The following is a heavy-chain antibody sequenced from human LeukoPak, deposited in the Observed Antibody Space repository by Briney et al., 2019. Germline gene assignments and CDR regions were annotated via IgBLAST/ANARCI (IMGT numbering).Heavy chain of an antibody. CDR2: FDPEDGET. CDR3: ATSGSYYSRWFDP. V-gene: IGHV1-24*01. Sequence: ASVKVSCKVSGYTLTELSMHWVRQAPGKGLEWMGGFDPEDGETIYAQKFQGRVTITEDTSTDTAYMELSSLRSEDTAVYYCATSGSYYSRWFDPWGRGTLVTVSS. J-gene: IGHJ5*02. D-gene: IGHD3-10*01. CDR1: GYTLTELS.